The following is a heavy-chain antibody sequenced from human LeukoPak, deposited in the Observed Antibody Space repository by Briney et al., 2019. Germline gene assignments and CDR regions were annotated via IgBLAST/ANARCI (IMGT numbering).Heavy chain of an antibody. CDR3: ARVGIAAAGDY. CDR2: ITSSRSAI. Sequence: GGSLRLSCAASGFIFSNYWMSWVRQAPGKGLEWVSFITSSRSAIYYAESVKGRFTISRDNAKNSLYLQMNSLRAEDTAVYYCARVGIAAAGDYWGQGTLVIVSS. J-gene: IGHJ4*02. D-gene: IGHD6-13*01. CDR1: GFIFSNYW. V-gene: IGHV3-48*01.